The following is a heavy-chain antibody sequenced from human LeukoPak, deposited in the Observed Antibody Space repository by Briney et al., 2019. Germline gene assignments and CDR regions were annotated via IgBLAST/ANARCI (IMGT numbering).Heavy chain of an antibody. V-gene: IGHV4-59*08. CDR2: IYYSGST. CDR1: GGSIRSYY. J-gene: IGHJ4*02. CDR3: ARQGAGVPFDY. D-gene: IGHD3-10*01. Sequence: SETLSLTGTVSGGSIRSYYWSWIRQPPGKGLEWIGYIYYSGSTNYNPSLKSRVTISVDTSKNQFSLKLSSVTAADTAVYYCARQGAGVPFDYWGRGTLVTVSS.